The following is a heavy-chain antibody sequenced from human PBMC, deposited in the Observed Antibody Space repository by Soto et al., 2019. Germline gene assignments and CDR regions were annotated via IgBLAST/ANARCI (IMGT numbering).Heavy chain of an antibody. V-gene: IGHV5-51*01. D-gene: IGHD3-22*01. CDR2: IYPGDSDT. Sequence: NSGESLKISCRGCGYSFTSYWIGWVRQMPGKGLEWMGIIYPGDSDTRYSPSFQGQVTISADKSISTAYLQWSSLKASDTAMYYCARRHYYDSSGYSDAFAIWGQGTMVTV. CDR3: ARRHYYDSSGYSDAFAI. J-gene: IGHJ3*02. CDR1: GYSFTSYW.